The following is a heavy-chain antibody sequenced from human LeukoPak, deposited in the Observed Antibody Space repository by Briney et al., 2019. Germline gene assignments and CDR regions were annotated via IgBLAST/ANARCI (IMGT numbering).Heavy chain of an antibody. V-gene: IGHV4-59*01. CDR1: GGSFSGYY. Sequence: SETLSLTCAVYGGSFSGYYWSWIRQPPGEGLEWIGYIYNSGNTNYNPSLKSRVTISVDTSKNQFSLKLTSVTAADTAVYYCARYRAFDIWGRGTLVTVSS. CDR2: IYNSGNT. CDR3: ARYRAFDI. J-gene: IGHJ3*02.